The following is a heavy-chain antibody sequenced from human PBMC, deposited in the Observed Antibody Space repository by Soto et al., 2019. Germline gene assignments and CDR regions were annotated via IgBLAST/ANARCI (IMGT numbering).Heavy chain of an antibody. CDR2: ITSDSTYT. V-gene: IGHV3-21*04. J-gene: IGHJ4*02. CDR1: GFTFSSYD. Sequence: GGSLRLSCAASGFTFSSYDMNWVRQAPGKGLEWVSSITSDSTYTYYTDSVKGRFTISRDNAENSLYLQMDSLRAEDTATYYCARAKPQFNYWGQGVLVTVSS. CDR3: ARAKPQFNY.